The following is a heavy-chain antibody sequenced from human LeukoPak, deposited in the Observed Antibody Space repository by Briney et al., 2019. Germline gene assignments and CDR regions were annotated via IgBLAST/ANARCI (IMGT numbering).Heavy chain of an antibody. CDR3: ARATLLTPDY. D-gene: IGHD4/OR15-4a*01. Sequence: GGSLRLSCAASGFTFSSYGMNWVRQAPGKGLEWVSYVSSSGTPIYYADSVKGRFTISRDNAKNSLYLQMTSLRAVDTAVYYCARATLLTPDYWGQGTLVTVSS. V-gene: IGHV3-48*04. CDR2: VSSSGTPI. J-gene: IGHJ4*02. CDR1: GFTFSSYG.